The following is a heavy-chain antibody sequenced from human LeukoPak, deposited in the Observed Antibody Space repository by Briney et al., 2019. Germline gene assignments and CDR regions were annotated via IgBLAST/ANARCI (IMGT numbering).Heavy chain of an antibody. V-gene: IGHV4-4*02. CDR3: ASRSRQYYYDSSGYPLDAFDI. J-gene: IGHJ3*02. CDR1: GGSIINSNW. CDR2: IDHSGST. D-gene: IGHD3-22*01. Sequence: SETLSLTCAVSGGSIINSNWWSWVRQPPGKGLAWIGEIDHSGSTSYNPSLKSRVTISVDKSKNQFSLKLSSVTAADTAVYYCASRSRQYYYDSSGYPLDAFDIWGQGTMVTVSS.